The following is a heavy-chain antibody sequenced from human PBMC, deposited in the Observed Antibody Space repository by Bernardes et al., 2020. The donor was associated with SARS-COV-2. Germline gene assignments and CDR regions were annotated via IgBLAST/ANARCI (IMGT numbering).Heavy chain of an antibody. Sequence: GESLRLSCTASGSTFSSYWVHWVRQTPGKGLEWVSRVNSDGSVIDYADSVKGRFTISRDNAKNTLYLQMNSLRVDDTAVYYCARAGQFYFEYWGQGTLVTVSS. J-gene: IGHJ4*02. D-gene: IGHD6-19*01. CDR2: VNSDGSVI. V-gene: IGHV3-74*01. CDR1: GSTFSSYW. CDR3: ARAGQFYFEY.